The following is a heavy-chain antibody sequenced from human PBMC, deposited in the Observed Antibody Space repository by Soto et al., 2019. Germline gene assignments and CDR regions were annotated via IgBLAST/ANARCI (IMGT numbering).Heavy chain of an antibody. CDR3: ASASTGWFDP. CDR1: GGSVSSYY. J-gene: IGHJ5*02. CDR2: FYTSGNT. D-gene: IGHD7-27*01. V-gene: IGHV4-4*07. Sequence: SETLSLTCTVSGGSVSSYYWSWIRQPAGKGLEWIGRFYTSGNTNYNPSLKSRVTMSLDTSKNQFSLKLSSVTAADTAGYFCASASTGWFDPWGQGTLVTVSS.